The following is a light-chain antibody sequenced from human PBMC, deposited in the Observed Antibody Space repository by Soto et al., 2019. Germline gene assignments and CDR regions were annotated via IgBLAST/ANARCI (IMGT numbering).Light chain of an antibody. CDR2: EVS. J-gene: IGLJ1*01. V-gene: IGLV2-14*01. CDR3: FSYTTSSAPYV. Sequence: ALTQPASVSGSPGQSITISCTGTTSDVGDYNYVSWYQQHPGKVPKVLIYEVSNRPSGVSYRFSGSKSGNTASLTISGLQAEDEASYYCFSYTTSSAPYVFGTGTRSPS. CDR1: TSDVGDYNY.